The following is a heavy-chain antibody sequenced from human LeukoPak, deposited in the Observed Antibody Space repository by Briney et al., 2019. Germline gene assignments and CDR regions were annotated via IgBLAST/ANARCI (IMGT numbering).Heavy chain of an antibody. CDR3: ARPSYYDSSGYFADAFDI. CDR1: GYSFTSYW. CDR2: IYPGDSDT. Sequence: GESLKISCKGSGYSFTSYWIGWVRQMPGKGLEWMGIIYPGDSDTRYSPSFQGQVTISADESISTAYLQWSSLKASDTAMYYCARPSYYDSSGYFADAFDIWGQGTMVTVSS. D-gene: IGHD3-22*01. J-gene: IGHJ3*02. V-gene: IGHV5-51*01.